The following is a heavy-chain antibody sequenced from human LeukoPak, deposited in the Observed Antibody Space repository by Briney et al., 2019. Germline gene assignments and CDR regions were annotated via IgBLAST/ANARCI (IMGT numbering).Heavy chain of an antibody. CDR1: GFIFSNYS. D-gene: IGHD6-19*01. J-gene: IGHJ4*02. Sequence: GGSLRLSCAASGFIFSNYSMSWVRQVPGRGLEWVSTISSRGDSTYVADSVKGRFTISRDNSKNSLYLQMNTVRAEDTAVYYCVKGPRPDITVAHTVENWGQGTLVTVSS. CDR2: ISSRGDST. V-gene: IGHV3-23*01. CDR3: VKGPRPDITVAHTVEN.